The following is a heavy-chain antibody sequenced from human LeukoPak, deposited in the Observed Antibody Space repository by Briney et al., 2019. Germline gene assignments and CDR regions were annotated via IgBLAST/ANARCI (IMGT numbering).Heavy chain of an antibody. CDR3: TSRPQQVAAAGTPYDY. Sequence: GGSLRLSCAASGFTFSGSAMHWVRQASGKGLEWVGRIRSKANSYATAYAASVKGRFTISRDDSKNTAYLQMNSLKTEDTAVYYCTSRPQQVAAAGTPYDYWGQGTLVTVSS. V-gene: IGHV3-73*01. CDR1: GFTFSGSA. J-gene: IGHJ4*02. CDR2: IRSKANSYAT. D-gene: IGHD6-13*01.